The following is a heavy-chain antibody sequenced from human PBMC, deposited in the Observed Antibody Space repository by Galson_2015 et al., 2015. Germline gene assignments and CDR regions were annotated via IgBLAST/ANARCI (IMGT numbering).Heavy chain of an antibody. D-gene: IGHD1-26*01. CDR3: ARDVDSGSYFDY. CDR2: ISYDGSNK. J-gene: IGHJ4*02. V-gene: IGHV3-30-3*01. Sequence: SLRLSCAASGFTFSSYAMHWVRQAPGKGLEWVAVISYDGSNKYYADSVKGRFTISRDNSKNTLYLQMNSLRAEDTAVYYCARDVDSGSYFDYWGQGTLVTVSS. CDR1: GFTFSSYA.